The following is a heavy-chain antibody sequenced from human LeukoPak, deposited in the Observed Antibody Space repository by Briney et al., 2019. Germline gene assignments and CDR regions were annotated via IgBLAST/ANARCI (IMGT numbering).Heavy chain of an antibody. CDR1: GYTFTGYY. Sequence: ASVKVSCKASGYTFTGYYMHWVRQAPGQGLEWMGWINPNSGGTNYAQKFQGRVTMTRNTSISTAYMELSSLRSEDTAVYYCAGTIAVAGPWGAFDIWGQGTMVTVSS. CDR3: AGTIAVAGPWGAFDI. J-gene: IGHJ3*02. V-gene: IGHV1-2*02. CDR2: INPNSGGT. D-gene: IGHD6-19*01.